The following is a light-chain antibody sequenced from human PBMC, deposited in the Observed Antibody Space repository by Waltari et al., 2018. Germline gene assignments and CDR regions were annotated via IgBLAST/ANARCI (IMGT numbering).Light chain of an antibody. CDR2: QDS. J-gene: IGLJ1*01. V-gene: IGLV3-1*01. CDR1: KLGDKY. Sequence: SYELTQPPSVSVSPGQTASITCSGDKLGDKYACWYQQKPGQSPWLVIYQDSKLPSGIPERFSGSNSGNTATLTISGTQAMDEADYYCQAWDSSTYVFGTGTKVTVL. CDR3: QAWDSSTYV.